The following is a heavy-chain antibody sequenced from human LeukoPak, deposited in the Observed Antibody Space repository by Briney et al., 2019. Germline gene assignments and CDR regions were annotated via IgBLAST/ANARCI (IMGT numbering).Heavy chain of an antibody. CDR3: AKNSRGTTVTTMVKGLKGGYYYYMDV. J-gene: IGHJ6*03. D-gene: IGHD4-17*01. CDR1: GFTFSSYA. Sequence: PGGSLRLSCAASGFTFSSYAMSWVRQAPGKGLEWVSAISGSGGSTYYADSVKGRFTISRDNSKNTLYLQMNSLRAEDTAVYYCAKNSRGTTVTTMVKGLKGGYYYYMDVWGQGTLVTVSS. V-gene: IGHV3-23*01. CDR2: ISGSGGST.